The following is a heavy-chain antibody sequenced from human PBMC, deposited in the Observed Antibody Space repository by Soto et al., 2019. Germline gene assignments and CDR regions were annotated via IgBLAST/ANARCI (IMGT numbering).Heavy chain of an antibody. CDR1: GFTFDDYA. D-gene: IGHD5-12*01. Sequence: LSLTCAASGFTFDDYAMHWVRQAPGKGLEWVSGISSNSDSIDYADSVKGRFTISRDNAKNSLYLQMNSLRAEDTALYYCAKDSDYDYFDYWGQGTLVTVSS. CDR3: AKDSDYDYFDY. CDR2: ISSNSDSI. J-gene: IGHJ4*02. V-gene: IGHV3-9*01.